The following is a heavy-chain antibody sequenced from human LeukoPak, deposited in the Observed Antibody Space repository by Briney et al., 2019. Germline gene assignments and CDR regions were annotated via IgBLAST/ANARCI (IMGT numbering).Heavy chain of an antibody. Sequence: GGXLRLSCAASGFTFSSNYMSWVRQAPGKGLEGVSVIYRGGITFYADSVKGRFTISRDNSKNTLYLQMNSLRAEDTAVYYCARVLGDSSGYYIDYWGQGTLVTVSS. J-gene: IGHJ4*02. CDR2: IYRGGIT. D-gene: IGHD3-22*01. V-gene: IGHV3-66*02. CDR1: GFTFSSNY. CDR3: ARVLGDSSGYYIDY.